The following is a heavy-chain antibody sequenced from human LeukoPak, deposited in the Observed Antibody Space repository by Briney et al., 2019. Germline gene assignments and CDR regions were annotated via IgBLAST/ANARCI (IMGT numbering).Heavy chain of an antibody. Sequence: SETLSLTCTVSGGSSSSSPYYWGWIRQPPGKGLEWIGSIYYSGTTYYNPSLKSRLSISVDTSKNQFSLNLSSVTAADTAVYYCARSSTLYGHFDYWGQGTLVTVSS. CDR2: IYYSGTT. CDR1: GGSSSSSPYY. D-gene: IGHD3-10*01. J-gene: IGHJ4*02. CDR3: ARSSTLYGHFDY. V-gene: IGHV4-39*07.